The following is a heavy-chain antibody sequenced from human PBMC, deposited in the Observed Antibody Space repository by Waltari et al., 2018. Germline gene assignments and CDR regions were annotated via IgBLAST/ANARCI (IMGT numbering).Heavy chain of an antibody. CDR2: IFSNDEK. J-gene: IGHJ6*03. CDR3: ARFRYGGNDRYYYYMDV. CDR1: GFSLSNARMP. Sequence: QVTLKESGPVLVKPTETLTLTCTVSGFSLSNARMPVSWIRQPPGKALEWLAHIFSNDEKSYSTALKSRLTISKDPSKSQVVLTMTNLDPVDTATYDCARFRYGGNDRYYYYMDVWGKGTTVTVSS. V-gene: IGHV2-26*01. D-gene: IGHD2-15*01.